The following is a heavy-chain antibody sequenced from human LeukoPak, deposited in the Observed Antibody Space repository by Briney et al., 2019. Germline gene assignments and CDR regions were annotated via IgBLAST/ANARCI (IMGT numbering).Heavy chain of an antibody. CDR3: ARDLGWDYFDY. CDR2: IYHSGST. V-gene: IGHV4-38-2*02. CDR1: GYSISSGYY. J-gene: IGHJ4*02. D-gene: IGHD1-26*01. Sequence: SETLSLTCTVSGYSISSGYYWGWIRQPPGKGLEWIGSIYHSGSTYHNPSLKSRVTISVDTSKNQFSLKLSSVTAADTAVYYCARDLGWDYFDYWGQGTLVTVSS.